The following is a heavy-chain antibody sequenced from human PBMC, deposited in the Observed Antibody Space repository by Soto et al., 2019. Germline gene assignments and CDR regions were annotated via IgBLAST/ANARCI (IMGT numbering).Heavy chain of an antibody. CDR2: INPNSGDT. CDR1: GYTFTAYY. Sequence: QVQLVQSGAEVKKLGDSVKVSCKASGYTFTAYYIHWVRQAPGQGLEWVGWINPNSGDTNYAQRFQGWVTMTGDTSVSTAYMDLTRLRADDTAVYYCARGGYTYGYGLDYWGQRTLVTVSS. D-gene: IGHD5-18*01. J-gene: IGHJ4*02. V-gene: IGHV1-2*04. CDR3: ARGGYTYGYGLDY.